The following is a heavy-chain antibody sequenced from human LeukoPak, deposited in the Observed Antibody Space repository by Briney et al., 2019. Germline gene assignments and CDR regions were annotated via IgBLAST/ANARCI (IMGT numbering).Heavy chain of an antibody. V-gene: IGHV1-3*01. D-gene: IGHD3-22*01. CDR2: INGGNGNT. CDR1: GYTFTSYG. CDR3: ARVPLHDDSGHYYPH. J-gene: IGHJ1*01. Sequence: GASVKVSCKTSGYTFTSYGMHWVRQAPGQSLEWMVWINGGNGNTKYSEKFQGRVTIIRDTSASTAYMELSSLRSEDTAVYYCARVPLHDDSGHYYPHWGQGTLVTVSS.